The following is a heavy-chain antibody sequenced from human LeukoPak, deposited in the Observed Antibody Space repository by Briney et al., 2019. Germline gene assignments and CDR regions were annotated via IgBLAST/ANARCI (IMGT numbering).Heavy chain of an antibody. CDR2: IYHSGST. Sequence: SETLSLTCAVSGYSISSGYYWGWIRQPPGKGLEWIGSIYHSGSTYYNPSLKSRVTISVDTSKNQFSLKLSFVTAADTAVYYCARSVRGEDYWGQGTLVTVSS. CDR3: ARSVRGEDY. D-gene: IGHD3-10*01. CDR1: GYSISSGYY. J-gene: IGHJ4*02. V-gene: IGHV4-38-2*01.